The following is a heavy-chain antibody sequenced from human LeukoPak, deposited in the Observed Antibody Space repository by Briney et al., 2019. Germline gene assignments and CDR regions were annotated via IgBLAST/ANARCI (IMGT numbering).Heavy chain of an antibody. CDR1: GGSFSGYY. V-gene: IGHV4-59*01. J-gene: IGHJ5*02. Sequence: SETLSLTCAVYGGSFSGYYWSWIRQPPGKGLEWIGYIFYSGSTNYNPSLKSRVTISVDTSKNQFSLKLSSVTAADTAVYYCARVFSYPLRAPFDPWGQGTLVTVSS. CDR2: IFYSGST. D-gene: IGHD3-3*01. CDR3: ARVFSYPLRAPFDP.